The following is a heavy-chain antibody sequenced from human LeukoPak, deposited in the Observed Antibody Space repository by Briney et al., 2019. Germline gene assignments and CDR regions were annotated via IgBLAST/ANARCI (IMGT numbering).Heavy chain of an antibody. CDR1: GGSFSGYY. CDR3: AGHHPRNTVDF. V-gene: IGHV4-59*08. CDR2: ISHSGST. Sequence: SETLSLTCAVYGGSFSGYYWSWIRQPPGKGLEWIGYISHSGSTNYSPSLKSRVTISLDTSKNQFSLKLSSVTAADTAVYYCAGHHPRNTVDFWGQGTLVTVSS. J-gene: IGHJ4*02. D-gene: IGHD2/OR15-2a*01.